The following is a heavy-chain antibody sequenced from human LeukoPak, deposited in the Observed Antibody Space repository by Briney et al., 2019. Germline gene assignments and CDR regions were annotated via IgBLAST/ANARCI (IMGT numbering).Heavy chain of an antibody. D-gene: IGHD1-26*01. CDR1: GGSISSSSYY. Sequence: SETLSLTCTVSGGSISSSSYYWGWIRQPPGKGLEWIGSIYYSGSTYYNPSLKSRVTISVDTSKNQFSLKLSSVTAADTAVYYCATPPPEWELRAFDIWGQGTMVTVSS. V-gene: IGHV4-39*01. CDR3: ATPPPEWELRAFDI. J-gene: IGHJ3*02. CDR2: IYYSGST.